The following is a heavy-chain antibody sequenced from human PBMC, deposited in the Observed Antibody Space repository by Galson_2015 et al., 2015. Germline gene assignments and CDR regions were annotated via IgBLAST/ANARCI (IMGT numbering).Heavy chain of an antibody. J-gene: IGHJ4*02. Sequence: SVKVSCKASGYTFTNNDIHWVRQAPGQGLEWMGLISPGNGNTKYSQKFQGRVTFTRDTSASTVYTELSSLTSEDTAVYYCARSRSCDYWGQGTLVTVSS. CDR2: ISPGNGNT. V-gene: IGHV1-3*01. CDR3: ARSRSCDY. CDR1: GYTFTNND.